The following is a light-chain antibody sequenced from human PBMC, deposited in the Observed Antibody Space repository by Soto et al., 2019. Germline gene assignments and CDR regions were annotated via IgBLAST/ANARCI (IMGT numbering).Light chain of an antibody. V-gene: IGKV3-11*01. CDR1: QTIRGL. J-gene: IGKJ5*01. CDR2: DTS. CDR3: QQRHNWPIT. Sequence: EIVLTQSPATLSLSTGERATLSCRPSQTIRGLLNWYQQRPGQAPRLLIYDTSNRATDIPARFSGSGSGTDFILTISSLDPEDFGVYFCQQRHNWPITFGQGTRLDIK.